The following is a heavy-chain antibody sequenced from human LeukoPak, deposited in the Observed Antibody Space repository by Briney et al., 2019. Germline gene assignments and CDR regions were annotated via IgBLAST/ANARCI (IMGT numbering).Heavy chain of an antibody. CDR1: GGSISGYY. CDR2: IYTSGYT. D-gene: IGHD2-15*01. CDR3: ARNRMPKFCSGGSCRPWWFDY. Sequence: PSETLSLTCTVSGGSISGYYWSWIRQPAGKGLEWIGRIYTSGYTNSNPSLKSRVTMSVDTSKNQFSLKLSSVTAADTAVYYCARNRMPKFCSGGSCRPWWFDYWGQGTLVTVSS. J-gene: IGHJ4*02. V-gene: IGHV4-4*07.